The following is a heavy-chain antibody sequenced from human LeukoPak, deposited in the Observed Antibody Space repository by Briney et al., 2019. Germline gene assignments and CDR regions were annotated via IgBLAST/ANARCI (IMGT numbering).Heavy chain of an antibody. CDR3: ARGRRRVGSSTSFDP. V-gene: IGHV4-38-2*01. CDR1: GSSISSGYY. D-gene: IGHD2-2*01. CDR2: IYHGGTT. J-gene: IGHJ5*02. Sequence: PSETLSLTCAVSGSSISSGYYWGWIRQPPGKGLEWIGSIYHGGTTYYNPSLKSRVTISVDTSKNQFSLKLSSVTAADTAVYYCARGRRRVGSSTSFDPWGQGTLVTVSS.